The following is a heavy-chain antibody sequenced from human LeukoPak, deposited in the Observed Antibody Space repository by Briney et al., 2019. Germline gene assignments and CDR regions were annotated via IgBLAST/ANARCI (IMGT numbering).Heavy chain of an antibody. Sequence: GGSLGLSCAVSGFIFDDYAMHWVRQAPGKGLEWVSLISGDGATTYYADSVKGRFTISRDNSKNSLYLQMNSLRTEDTALYYCAKTPPSYGRWGQGTLVTVSS. CDR1: GFIFDDYA. D-gene: IGHD1-14*01. V-gene: IGHV3-43*02. J-gene: IGHJ4*02. CDR2: ISGDGATT. CDR3: AKTPPSYGR.